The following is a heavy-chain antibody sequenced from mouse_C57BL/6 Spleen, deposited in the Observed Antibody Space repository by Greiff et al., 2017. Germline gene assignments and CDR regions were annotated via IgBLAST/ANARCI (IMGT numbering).Heavy chain of an antibody. J-gene: IGHJ1*03. CDR3: TSYDSPSYWYFDV. V-gene: IGHV14-1*01. CDR2: IDPEDGDT. Sequence: EVQLQQSGAELVRPGASVKLSCTASGFNIKDYYMHWVKQRPEQGLEWIGRIDPEDGDTEYAPKFQGKATMTADTSSNTAYLQLSSLTSEDTAVYYCTSYDSPSYWYFDVWGTGTTVTVSS. D-gene: IGHD2-12*01. CDR1: GFNIKDYY.